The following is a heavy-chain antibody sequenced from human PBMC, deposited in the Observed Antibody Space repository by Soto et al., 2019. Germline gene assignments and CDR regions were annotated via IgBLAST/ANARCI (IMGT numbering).Heavy chain of an antibody. V-gene: IGHV3-49*03. J-gene: IGHJ4*02. D-gene: IGHD2-21*02. Sequence: GGSLRLSCTASGFTFGDYAMSWFRQAPGKGLEWVGFIRSKAYGGTTEYAASVKGRVTISRDDSKSIAHLQMNSLKTEDTAVYYCTRDRYPCGGDCYFDYWGQGTLVTVSS. CDR2: IRSKAYGGTT. CDR1: GFTFGDYA. CDR3: TRDRYPCGGDCYFDY.